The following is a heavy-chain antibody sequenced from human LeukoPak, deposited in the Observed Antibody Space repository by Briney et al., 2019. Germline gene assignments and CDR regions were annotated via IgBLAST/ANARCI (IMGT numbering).Heavy chain of an antibody. Sequence: GGSLRLSCAASGFTFSNAWMSWVRQAPGKGLEWGGRIKSKTDGGTTDYAAPVKGRFTISRDDSKNTLYLQMNSLKTEDTAVYYCTTASYGGGLNWFDPWGQGTLVTVSS. CDR1: GFTFSNAW. D-gene: IGHD3-16*01. J-gene: IGHJ5*02. V-gene: IGHV3-15*01. CDR3: TTASYGGGLNWFDP. CDR2: IKSKTDGGTT.